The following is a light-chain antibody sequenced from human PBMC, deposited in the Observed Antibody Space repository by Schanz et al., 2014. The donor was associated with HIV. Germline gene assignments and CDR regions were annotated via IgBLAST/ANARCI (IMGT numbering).Light chain of an antibody. CDR1: QSVGSN. J-gene: IGKJ4*01. Sequence: VLTQSPATLSLSPGDRVTLSCRASQSVGSNVAWYQQRPGQPPRLLIYGASNRASGIPDRFSGTGSGTDFTLTISSLEPEDFAVYYCQYFGNSGGTFGGGTKVEIK. CDR2: GAS. V-gene: IGKV3-20*01. CDR3: QYFGNSGGT.